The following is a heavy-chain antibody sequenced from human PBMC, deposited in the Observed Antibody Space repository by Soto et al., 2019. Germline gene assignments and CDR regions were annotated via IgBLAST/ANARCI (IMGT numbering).Heavy chain of an antibody. V-gene: IGHV1-69*01. Sequence: QVQLVQSGAEVKKPGSSVKVSCKASGGTFGSYAISWVRQAPGQGLEWMGGIIPIPGTANYAQKFQGRVTIAADESTSTAYMELSSLRSEDTAVYYCVRSQGSSTSLELYYYYYYGMDVWGQGTTVTVSS. J-gene: IGHJ6*02. CDR1: GGTFGSYA. CDR3: VRSQGSSTSLELYYYYYYGMDV. D-gene: IGHD2-2*01. CDR2: IIPIPGTA.